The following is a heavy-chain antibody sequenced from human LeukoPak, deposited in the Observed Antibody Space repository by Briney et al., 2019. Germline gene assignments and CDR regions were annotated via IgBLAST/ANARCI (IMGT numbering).Heavy chain of an antibody. V-gene: IGHV3-64D*06. CDR1: GFTFSSYA. Sequence: PGRSLRLSCAASGFTFSSYAMHWVRQAPGKGLEYVSAVSSHGDNTYYADSVKGRFTISRDNSKNTLYLQMSSLRAEDTSVYYCRTGSGMGTFDYWGQGTLVTVSS. D-gene: IGHD3-10*01. J-gene: IGHJ4*02. CDR2: VSSHGDNT. CDR3: RTGSGMGTFDY.